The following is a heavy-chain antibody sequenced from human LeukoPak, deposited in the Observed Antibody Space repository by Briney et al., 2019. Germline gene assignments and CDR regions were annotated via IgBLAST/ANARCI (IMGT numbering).Heavy chain of an antibody. V-gene: IGHV4-59*01. CDR2: IYYTGDT. CDR3: ARTTVINKGSSFDI. Sequence: PSETLSLTCSVSGGSITSSYWSWVRQSPGSGLEWIGYIYYTGDTTYNPSLKGRVTISVDTSKNQFSLKLISLTAADTAVYYCARTTVINKGSSFDIWGQGTLVAVSS. D-gene: IGHD4-17*01. CDR1: GGSITSSY. J-gene: IGHJ3*02.